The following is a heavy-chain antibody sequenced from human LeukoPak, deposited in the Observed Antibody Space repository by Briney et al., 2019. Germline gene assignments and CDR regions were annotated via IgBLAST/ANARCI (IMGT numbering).Heavy chain of an antibody. V-gene: IGHV6-1*01. CDR1: GDSVSNNRAT. CDR3: ARVLTLGAFDI. CDR2: TYSRSKWYS. J-gene: IGHJ3*02. Sequence: SQTLSLTCAISGDSVSNNRATWTWIRQSPSRGLELLGRTYSRSKWYSDYAVSVKSRITIHPDTSKNHFSLHLNSVTPEDTAVYYCARVLTLGAFDIWGQGTMVTVSS.